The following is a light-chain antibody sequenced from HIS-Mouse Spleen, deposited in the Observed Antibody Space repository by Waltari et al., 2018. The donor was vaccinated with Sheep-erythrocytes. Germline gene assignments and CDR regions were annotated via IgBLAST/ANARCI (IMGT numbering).Light chain of an antibody. CDR1: KLGDKY. V-gene: IGLV3-1*01. CDR2: QDS. CDR3: CSYAGSYNHV. Sequence: SYELTQPPSVSVSPGQTASLTCSGDKLGDKYACWYQQKPGQSPVLVIYQDSKRPSGIPDRFSGSKSGNTASLTISGLQAEDEADYYCCSYAGSYNHVFGTGTKVTVL. J-gene: IGLJ1*01.